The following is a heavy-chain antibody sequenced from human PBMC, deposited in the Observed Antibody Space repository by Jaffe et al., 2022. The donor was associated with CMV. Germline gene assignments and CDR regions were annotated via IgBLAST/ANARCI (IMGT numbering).Heavy chain of an antibody. CDR2: ISYDGSNK. D-gene: IGHD5-18*01. V-gene: IGHV3-30*18. Sequence: QVQLVESGGGVVQPGRSLRLSCAASGFTFSSYGMHWVRQAPGKGLEWVAVISYDGSNKYYADSVKGRFTISRDNSKNTLYLQMNSLRAEDTAVYYCAKTGGYSYGYPSDYWGQGTLVTVSS. J-gene: IGHJ4*02. CDR3: AKTGGYSYGYPSDY. CDR1: GFTFSSYG.